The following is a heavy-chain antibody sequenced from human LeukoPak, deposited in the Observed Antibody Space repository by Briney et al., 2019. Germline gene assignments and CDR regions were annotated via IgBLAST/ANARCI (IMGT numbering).Heavy chain of an antibody. CDR3: AKDRASGYFDY. Sequence: SETLSLTCTVSGGSISSSSYYWGWIRQPPGKGLEWIGSIYYSGSTYYNPSLKSRVTISVDTSKNQLSLKLSSVTAADTAVYYCAKDRASGYFDYWGQGTLVTVSS. CDR2: IYYSGST. D-gene: IGHD3-3*01. V-gene: IGHV4-39*02. J-gene: IGHJ4*02. CDR1: GGSISSSSYY.